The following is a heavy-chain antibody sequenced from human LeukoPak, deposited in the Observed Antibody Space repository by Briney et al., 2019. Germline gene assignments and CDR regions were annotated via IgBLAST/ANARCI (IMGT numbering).Heavy chain of an antibody. CDR3: AKGLGDYDDFRLGY. CDR2: IPYDGSDN. CDR1: AFTFSTYG. Sequence: GGSLRLSCAASAFTFSTYGFHWVRHAPGKGREGVAFIPYDGSDNYYADSVKGRFTISRDNSKNTLYLQMNSLRAEDTAMYYCAKGLGDYDDFRLGYWGQGTLVTVSS. V-gene: IGHV3-30*02. D-gene: IGHD4-17*01. J-gene: IGHJ4*02.